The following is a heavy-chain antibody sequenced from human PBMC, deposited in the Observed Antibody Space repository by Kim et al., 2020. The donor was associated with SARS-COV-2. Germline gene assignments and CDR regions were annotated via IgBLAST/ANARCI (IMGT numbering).Heavy chain of an antibody. D-gene: IGHD6-19*01. CDR1: GFTFSSYS. CDR3: ARVLTSGWSYFDY. CDR2: ISSSGSYI. J-gene: IGHJ4*02. V-gene: IGHV3-21*01. Sequence: GGSLRLSCAASGFTFSSYSLNGVRQAPGKGLEWISSISSSGSYIYYADSMKGRFTISRDNARASLYLQMNSRRAEDTAVYYCARVLTSGWSYFDYWGQGTLVTVSS.